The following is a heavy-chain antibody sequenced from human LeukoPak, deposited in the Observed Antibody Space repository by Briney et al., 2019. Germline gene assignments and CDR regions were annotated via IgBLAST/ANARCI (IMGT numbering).Heavy chain of an antibody. CDR3: ATSGSYYTFAY. Sequence: SETLSLTCAVYGGSFSGYYWSWIRQPPGKGLEWIGEINHSGSTNYNPSPKSRVTISVDTSKNQFSLKLSSVTAADTAVYYCATSGSYYTFAYWGQGTLVTVSS. CDR1: GGSFSGYY. J-gene: IGHJ4*02. V-gene: IGHV4-34*01. CDR2: INHSGST. D-gene: IGHD1-26*01.